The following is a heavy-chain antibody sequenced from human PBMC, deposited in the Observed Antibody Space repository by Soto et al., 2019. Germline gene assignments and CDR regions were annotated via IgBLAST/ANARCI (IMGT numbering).Heavy chain of an antibody. Sequence: GGSLRLSCAASGFTFSSYWMHWVRQAPGKGLVWVSRINSDGSSTSYADSVKGRFTISRDNAKNTLYLQMNSLRAEDTAVYYCARDPRRGYSSSWPQSSYYYYYYGMDVWGQGTTVTVSS. CDR1: GFTFSSYW. D-gene: IGHD6-13*01. CDR2: INSDGSST. CDR3: ARDPRRGYSSSWPQSSYYYYYYGMDV. V-gene: IGHV3-74*01. J-gene: IGHJ6*02.